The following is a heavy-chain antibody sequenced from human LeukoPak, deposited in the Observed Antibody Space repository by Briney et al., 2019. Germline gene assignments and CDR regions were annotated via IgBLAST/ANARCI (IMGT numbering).Heavy chain of an antibody. D-gene: IGHD3-22*01. CDR1: GGSISNYY. CDR2: IHYSGSP. J-gene: IGHJ6*03. CDR3: AVDYDSTGYYFSMDV. V-gene: IGHV4-59*01. Sequence: PSETLSLTCTVSGGSISNYYWSWIRQFPGKGLKWIGYIHYSGSPNYNPSLKGRVTISVDTSKNHFSLKLTSVTAADTAVYYCAVDYDSTGYYFSMDVWGKGTTVTVSS.